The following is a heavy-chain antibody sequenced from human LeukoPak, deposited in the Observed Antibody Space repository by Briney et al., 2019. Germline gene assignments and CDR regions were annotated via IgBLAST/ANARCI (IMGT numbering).Heavy chain of an antibody. CDR1: GFTFGNSW. V-gene: IGHV3-74*01. CDR2: INADGSTT. J-gene: IGHJ4*02. D-gene: IGHD4-23*01. Sequence: GGSLRLSCAASGFTFGNSWVHWVRQAPGKGLVWVSLINADGSTTTYADSVKGRFTISRDNAKNSLYLQMNSLRAEDTAVYYCARWLVSSLYGGNSPPRDYWGQGTLVTVSS. CDR3: ARWLVSSLYGGNSPPRDY.